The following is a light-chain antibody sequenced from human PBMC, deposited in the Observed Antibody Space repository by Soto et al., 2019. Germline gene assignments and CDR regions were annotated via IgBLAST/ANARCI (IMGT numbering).Light chain of an antibody. CDR2: DVS. J-gene: IGLJ1*01. V-gene: IGLV2-14*01. CDR1: SSDVGGYNY. CDR3: SSYTSNSTPQYV. Sequence: QSVLTQPASVSGSPGQSITISCTGTSSDVGGYNYVSWHQQHPGKAPKLMIYDVSNRPSGVSDRFSGSKSGNTASLTISGLQAEDEAEYYCSSYTSNSTPQYVFGTGTKATIL.